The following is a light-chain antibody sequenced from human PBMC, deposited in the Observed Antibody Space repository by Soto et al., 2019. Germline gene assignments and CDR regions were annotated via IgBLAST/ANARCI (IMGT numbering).Light chain of an antibody. CDR3: SSYTTSNTRQIV. Sequence: QSALTQPASVSGSPGQSITISCTGTSSDVGGYNYVSWYQHHPGKAPKLMIYDVSNRPSGVSNRFSGSKSGNTASLTIPGLQREDESDYYCSSYTTSNTRQIVFGTGTKVTVL. V-gene: IGLV2-14*03. J-gene: IGLJ1*01. CDR1: SSDVGGYNY. CDR2: DVS.